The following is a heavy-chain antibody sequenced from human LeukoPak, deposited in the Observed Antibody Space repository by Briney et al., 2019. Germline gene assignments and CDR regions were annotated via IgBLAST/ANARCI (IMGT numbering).Heavy chain of an antibody. J-gene: IGHJ6*02. CDR1: GGSFSGYY. V-gene: IGHV4-34*01. CDR3: ARRVVFPFSYYYYYGMDV. Sequence: PSETLSLTCAVYGGSFSGYYWSWIRQPPGKGLEWIGSIYYSGSTYYNPSLKSRVTISVDTSKNQFSLKLSSVTAADTAVYYCARRVVFPFSYYYYYGMDVWGQGTTVTVSS. CDR2: IYYSGST. D-gene: IGHD3-3*01.